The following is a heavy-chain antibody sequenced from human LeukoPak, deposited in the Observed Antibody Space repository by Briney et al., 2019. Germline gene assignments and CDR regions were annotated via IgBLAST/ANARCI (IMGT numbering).Heavy chain of an antibody. CDR3: ARGIAAAGTLPYYYYYYMDV. CDR1: GGSISSHY. Sequence: SETLSLTCTVSGGSISSHYWSWIRQPPGKGLEWIGYNYYSGSTNYNPSPKSRVTISVDTSKNQFSLKLSSVTAADTAVYYCARGIAAAGTLPYYYYYYMDVWGKGTTVTVSS. J-gene: IGHJ6*03. CDR2: NYYSGST. D-gene: IGHD6-13*01. V-gene: IGHV4-59*11.